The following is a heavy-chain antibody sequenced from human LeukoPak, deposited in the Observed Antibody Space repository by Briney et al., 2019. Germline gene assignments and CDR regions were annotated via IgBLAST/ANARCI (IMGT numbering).Heavy chain of an antibody. V-gene: IGHV3-30*09. CDR3: ARDPHLSGWSDY. D-gene: IGHD6-19*01. J-gene: IGHJ4*02. CDR1: GFTLSTYA. Sequence: GGSLRLSCAASGFTLSTYAMHWVRQAPGKGLEWVAVISYDGSIKNYADSVRGRFAISRDNAKNSLYLQMNSLRAEDTAVYYCARDPHLSGWSDYWGQGTLVTVSS. CDR2: ISYDGSIK.